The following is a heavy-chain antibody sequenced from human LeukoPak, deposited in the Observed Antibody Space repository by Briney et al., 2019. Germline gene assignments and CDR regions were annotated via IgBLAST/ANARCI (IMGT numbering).Heavy chain of an antibody. J-gene: IGHJ5*02. Sequence: SSETLSLTCTVSGYSIIRDYFWGWIRPPPGKGLEWIGTIYHSGSTYYSPSLKSRVTVSVDTSKNEFSLKLSSVTAADTAVYYCARDCPSPVVVAADEGVNWFDPWGQGTLVTVSS. CDR1: GYSIIRDYF. CDR3: ARDCPSPVVVAADEGVNWFDP. V-gene: IGHV4-38-2*02. D-gene: IGHD2-15*01. CDR2: IYHSGST.